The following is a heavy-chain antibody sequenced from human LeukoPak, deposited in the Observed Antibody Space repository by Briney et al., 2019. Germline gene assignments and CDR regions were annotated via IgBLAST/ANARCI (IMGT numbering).Heavy chain of an antibody. V-gene: IGHV4-61*02. Sequence: NPSETLSLTCTVPGGSISSGSYYWSWIRQPAGKGLEWIGRIYTSGSTNYNPSLKSRVTISVDTSKNQFSLKLSSVTAAGTAVYYCAREPRTLSGNSGFDYWGQGTLVTVSS. D-gene: IGHD4-23*01. CDR3: AREPRTLSGNSGFDY. CDR1: GGSISSGSYY. CDR2: IYTSGST. J-gene: IGHJ4*02.